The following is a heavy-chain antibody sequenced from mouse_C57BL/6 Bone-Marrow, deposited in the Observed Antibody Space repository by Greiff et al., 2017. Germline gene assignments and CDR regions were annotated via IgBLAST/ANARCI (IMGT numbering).Heavy chain of an antibody. V-gene: IGHV14-3*02. D-gene: IGHD1-1*01. CDR2: IDPANGKT. CDR1: GFNIKDTY. Sequence: EVQLQQSGAELVKPGASVKLSCTASGFNIKDTYMHWVRQRPDQGLDWIGRIDPANGKTKYDPRFQGQATVTSDTSTNTANLQLSSLSSEDTAVYYGALFMYADNYVMDYWGQGTSVTVSS. J-gene: IGHJ4*01. CDR3: ALFMYADNYVMDY.